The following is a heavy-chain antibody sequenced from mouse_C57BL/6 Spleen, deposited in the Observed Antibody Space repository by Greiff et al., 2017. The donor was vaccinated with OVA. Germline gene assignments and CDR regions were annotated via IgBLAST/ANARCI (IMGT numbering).Heavy chain of an antibody. V-gene: IGHV1-26*01. CDR1: GYTFTDYY. CDR3: ARDEAMDY. CDR2: INPNNGGT. Sequence: EVQLQQSGPELVKPGASVKLSCKASGYTFTDYYMNWVKQSHGKSLEWIGDINPNNGGTSYNQKFKGKATLTVDKSSSTAYMELRSLTSEDSAVYYCARDEAMDYWGQGTSVTVSS. J-gene: IGHJ4*01.